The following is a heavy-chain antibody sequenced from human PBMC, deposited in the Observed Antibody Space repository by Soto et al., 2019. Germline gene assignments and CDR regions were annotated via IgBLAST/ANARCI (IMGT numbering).Heavy chain of an antibody. V-gene: IGHV4-31*02. D-gene: IGHD4-17*01. CDR2: IYYSGST. CDR3: AXGLSVTLFDN. J-gene: IGHJ4*02. Sequence: WTWIRQHPGKGLEWIGYIYYSGSTYYNPSLKSRVTISVDTSKNXXXXXXSXVXAXXTXXXXXAXGLSVTLFDNWGQGTLVTVSS.